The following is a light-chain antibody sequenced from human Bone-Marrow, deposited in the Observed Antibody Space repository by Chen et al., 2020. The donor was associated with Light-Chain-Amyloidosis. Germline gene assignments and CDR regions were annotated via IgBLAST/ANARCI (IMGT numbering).Light chain of an antibody. CDR3: QSAARSGTYEVI. CDR1: DLPTKY. J-gene: IGLJ2*01. Sequence: ERRQPTGVSVDAGQRASITGTRDDLPTKYAYWYQQKPGQAPLLVIHRATERPSGISARFSGSSSGTTATLTISGVQAEDASDYPCQSAARSGTYEVIFGGGTKLTVL. CDR2: RAT. V-gene: IGLV3-25*03.